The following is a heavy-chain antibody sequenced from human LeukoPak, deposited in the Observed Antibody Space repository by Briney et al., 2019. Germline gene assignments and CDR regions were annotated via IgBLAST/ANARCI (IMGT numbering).Heavy chain of an antibody. Sequence: ASVKVSCKASGYTFTGYYMHWVRQAPGQGLEWMGWISGDSGKTKYAQKFQGRVTLTTDTSTNTAYMELRSLRSDDTAVYYCARVSQLDREYDAFDIWGQGTMVTVSS. CDR2: ISGDSGKT. CDR1: GYTFTGYY. J-gene: IGHJ3*02. D-gene: IGHD6-13*01. CDR3: ARVSQLDREYDAFDI. V-gene: IGHV1-18*04.